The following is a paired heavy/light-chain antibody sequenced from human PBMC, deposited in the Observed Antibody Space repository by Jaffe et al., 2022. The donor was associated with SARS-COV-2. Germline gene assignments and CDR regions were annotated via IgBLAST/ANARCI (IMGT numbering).Light chain of an antibody. J-gene: IGKJ1*01. CDR3: QQFAASPRT. V-gene: IGKV3-20*01. CDR2: GAS. CDR1: QRINNY. Sequence: EIVLTQSPGTLSLSPGEAATLSCRASQRINNYLAWYQQKPGQAPRLVIYGASSRATGIPDRFSGSGSGTDFTLTISRLEPEDFAVYYCQQFAASPRTFGQGTKVEI.
Heavy chain of an antibody. J-gene: IGHJ4*02. CDR2: IDTNAGNP. D-gene: IGHD3-22*01. CDR3: ARGQIYTSGYWGH. CDR1: GYTFSDYA. V-gene: IGHV7-4-1*02. Sequence: QVQLVQSGSELKKPGASVKISCKASGYTFSDYAMNWVRQAPGQGLEWLGWIDTNAGNPTYAQGFTGRFVFSLDSSVSTAYLQISSLKAEDTAVYYCARGQIYTSGYWGHWGQGTLLTVSS.